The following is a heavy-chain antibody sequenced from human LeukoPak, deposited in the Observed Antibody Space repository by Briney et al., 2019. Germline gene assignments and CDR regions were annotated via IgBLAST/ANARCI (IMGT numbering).Heavy chain of an antibody. Sequence: GGSLRLSCAASGFTFSSYTMNWVRQTPGKGLEWVSSISSSSSYIYYADSVKGRFTISRDNAKNSLYLQMNSLRVEDTAVYYCARDERYDFWSGYLYYFDYWGQGTLVTVSS. D-gene: IGHD3-3*01. CDR3: ARDERYDFWSGYLYYFDY. CDR1: GFTFSSYT. J-gene: IGHJ4*02. CDR2: ISSSSSYI. V-gene: IGHV3-21*01.